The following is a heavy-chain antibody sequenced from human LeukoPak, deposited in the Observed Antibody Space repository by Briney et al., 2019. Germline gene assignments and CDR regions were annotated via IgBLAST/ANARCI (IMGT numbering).Heavy chain of an antibody. V-gene: IGHV1-18*01. Sequence: VASVKVSCKASGYTFSSYAMNWVRQAPGQGLEWMGWISAYNGNTNYAQKLQGRVTMTTDTSTSTAYMELRSLRSDDTAVYYCARDLRVLLWFGDPPYPLDYWGQGTLVTVSS. D-gene: IGHD3-10*01. CDR3: ARDLRVLLWFGDPPYPLDY. J-gene: IGHJ4*02. CDR2: ISAYNGNT. CDR1: GYTFSSYA.